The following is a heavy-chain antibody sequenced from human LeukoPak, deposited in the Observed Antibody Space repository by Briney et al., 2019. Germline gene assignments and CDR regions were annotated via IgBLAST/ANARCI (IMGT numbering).Heavy chain of an antibody. Sequence: PGGSLRLSCAASGFTFSSYSMSWVRQAPGKGLEWVSSISGSGGSTYNADSVKGRFTISRDNSKNTLYLQMNSLRAEDTAVYYCAKQGSTGIVVVVAAISLDYWGQGTLVTVSS. CDR2: ISGSGGST. J-gene: IGHJ4*02. D-gene: IGHD2-15*01. CDR1: GFTFSSYS. CDR3: AKQGSTGIVVVVAAISLDY. V-gene: IGHV3-23*01.